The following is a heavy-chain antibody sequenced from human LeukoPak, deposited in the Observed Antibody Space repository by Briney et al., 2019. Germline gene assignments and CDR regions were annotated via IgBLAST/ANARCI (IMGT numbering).Heavy chain of an antibody. J-gene: IGHJ6*03. CDR3: ARRDYYYYYMDV. Sequence: PSETLSLTCTVSGGSISSYYWSWIRQPPGKGLEWIGYIYTSGSTNYNPSLKSRVTISVDMSKNQFSLKLSSVTAADTAAYYCARRDYYYYYMDVWGKGTTVTVSS. V-gene: IGHV4-4*09. CDR2: IYTSGST. CDR1: GGSISSYY.